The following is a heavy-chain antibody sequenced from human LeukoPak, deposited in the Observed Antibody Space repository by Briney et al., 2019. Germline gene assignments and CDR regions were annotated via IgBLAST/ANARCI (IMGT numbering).Heavy chain of an antibody. D-gene: IGHD3-22*01. CDR2: MNPNSGNT. Sequence: GASVKVSCKASGYTVTSYDINWVRQATGQGLEWMGWMNPNSGNTGYAQKFQGRVTMTRNTSISTAYMELSSLRSEDTAVYYCARGPYYDSSGYEYYFDYWGQGTLVTVSS. CDR1: GYTVTSYD. V-gene: IGHV1-8*01. J-gene: IGHJ4*02. CDR3: ARGPYYDSSGYEYYFDY.